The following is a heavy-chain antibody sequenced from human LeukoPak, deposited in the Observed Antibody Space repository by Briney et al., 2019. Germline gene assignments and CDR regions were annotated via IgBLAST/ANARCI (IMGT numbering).Heavy chain of an antibody. V-gene: IGHV1-69*13. CDR1: GGTFSSYA. D-gene: IGHD5-12*01. CDR2: IIPIFGTA. J-gene: IGHJ4*02. Sequence: GASVKVSCKASGGTFSSYASSWVRQAPGQGLEWMGGIIPIFGTANYAQKFQGRVTITADESTSTAYMELSSLRSEDTAVYYCAREKNDIVLTSYYFDYWGQGTLVTVSS. CDR3: AREKNDIVLTSYYFDY.